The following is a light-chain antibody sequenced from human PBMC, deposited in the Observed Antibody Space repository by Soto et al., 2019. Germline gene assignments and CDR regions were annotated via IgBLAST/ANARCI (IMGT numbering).Light chain of an antibody. J-gene: IGLJ2*01. CDR1: SSNIGNNY. CDR2: DNN. V-gene: IGLV1-51*01. CDR3: ATWDGSLPGEV. Sequence: QSFLTQSPAVSAAPGQKVTISCSGSSSNIGNNYVSWYQQLPGTAPKLLIYDNNKRPSGIPDRFSGSKSGTSGTLDITGLQTGDEADYYCATWDGSLPGEVFGGGTK.